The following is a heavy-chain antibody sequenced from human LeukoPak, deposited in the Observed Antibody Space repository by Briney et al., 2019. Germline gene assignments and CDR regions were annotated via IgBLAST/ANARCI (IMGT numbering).Heavy chain of an antibody. V-gene: IGHV4-34*01. CDR3: ARGFGYCTGGVCYWGYYYYYMDV. D-gene: IGHD2-8*02. Sequence: SETMSLTCAVYGGSFSGYCWSWIRQPPGKGLEWIGEINHSGGTNYNASLKSRVTISVDTSKNQFSLKLSSVTAADTAVYYCARGFGYCTGGVCYWGYYYYYMDVWGKGTTVTVSS. J-gene: IGHJ6*03. CDR2: INHSGGT. CDR1: GGSFSGYC.